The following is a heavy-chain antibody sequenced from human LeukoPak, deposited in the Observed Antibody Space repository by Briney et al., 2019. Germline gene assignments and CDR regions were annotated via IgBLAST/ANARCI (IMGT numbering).Heavy chain of an antibody. D-gene: IGHD6-13*01. Sequence: PSETLSLTCTVSGGSISSGSYYWSWIRQPAGKGLEWIGRIYTSGSTNYNPSTLYNPSLKSRVTISVDTSKNQFSLKLTSVTAADTALYYCAREISSWHPIDYWGQGTLVTVSS. CDR2: IYTSGST. CDR1: GGSISSGSYY. J-gene: IGHJ4*02. V-gene: IGHV4-61*02. CDR3: AREISSWHPIDY.